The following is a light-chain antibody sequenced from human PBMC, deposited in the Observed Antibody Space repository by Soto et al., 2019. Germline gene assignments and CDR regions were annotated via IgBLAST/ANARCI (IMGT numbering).Light chain of an antibody. V-gene: IGLV2-23*01. J-gene: IGLJ1*01. CDR1: SSDVGGYNL. CDR3: SSYARAKYV. Sequence: QAVVTQPASVSGSPGQSITISCTGTSSDVGGYNLVSWYQQHPGKAPKLMIYEGIKRPSGVSDRFSGSKSGNTASLTISGLQAEDEADYYCSSYARAKYVFGTGTKVTVL. CDR2: EGI.